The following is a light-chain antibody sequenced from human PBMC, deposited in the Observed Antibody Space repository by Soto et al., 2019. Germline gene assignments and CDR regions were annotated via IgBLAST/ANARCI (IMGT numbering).Light chain of an antibody. CDR1: QSVSSY. V-gene: IGKV3-11*01. J-gene: IGKJ4*01. CDR2: DAS. CDR3: QQRSNWPLT. Sequence: EIVLTQSPATLSLSPGERATLSCRASQSVSSYLAWYQQKPGQAPRLLIYDASNRATGIPARFSGSGSGTDFTLTISSLEPEDFAVYYCQQRSNWPLTFGGGTKLVIK.